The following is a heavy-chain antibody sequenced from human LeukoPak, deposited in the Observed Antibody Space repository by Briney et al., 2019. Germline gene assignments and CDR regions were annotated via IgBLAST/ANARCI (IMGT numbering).Heavy chain of an antibody. V-gene: IGHV4-59*01. CDR3: ARNRVGCRDIDY. J-gene: IGHJ4*02. CDR1: GGSISSYY. CDR2: IYSSGST. D-gene: IGHD5-12*01. Sequence: SETLSLTCTASGGSISSYYWSWIRQPPGKGLEWIGYIYSSGSTNYNPSLKSRVTILVDTSKNQFSLKLSSVTAADTAMYYCARNRVGCRDIDYWRQGTLVTVSS.